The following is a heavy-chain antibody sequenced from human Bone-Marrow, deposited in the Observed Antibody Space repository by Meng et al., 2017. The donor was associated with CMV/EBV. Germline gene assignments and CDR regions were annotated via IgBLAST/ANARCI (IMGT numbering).Heavy chain of an antibody. Sequence: GESLKISCAASGFTFNSHWMHWVRQAPGKGLVWVSRIHSDGNSTSYADTVKGRFTISRDNSKNTLYLQMNSLRAEDTAVYYCARERYYGSGSYSCWFDPWGQGTLVTVSS. J-gene: IGHJ5*02. CDR1: GFTFNSHW. V-gene: IGHV3-74*01. D-gene: IGHD3-10*01. CDR3: ARERYYGSGSYSCWFDP. CDR2: IHSDGNST.